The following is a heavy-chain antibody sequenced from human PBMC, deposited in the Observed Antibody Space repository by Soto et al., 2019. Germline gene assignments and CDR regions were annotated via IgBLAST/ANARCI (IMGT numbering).Heavy chain of an antibody. Sequence: QVQLVQSGAEVKKPGASVKVSCKASGYTFTSYGISWVRQAPGQGLEWMGWISAYNGNTNYAQKLQGRVNMTTDTSTSRAYMELRRLRSDDTAVYYCARVFVCSGGSCYSKLGYWGQGTLVTVSS. D-gene: IGHD2-15*01. CDR3: ARVFVCSGGSCYSKLGY. CDR1: GYTFTSYG. V-gene: IGHV1-18*01. CDR2: ISAYNGNT. J-gene: IGHJ4*02.